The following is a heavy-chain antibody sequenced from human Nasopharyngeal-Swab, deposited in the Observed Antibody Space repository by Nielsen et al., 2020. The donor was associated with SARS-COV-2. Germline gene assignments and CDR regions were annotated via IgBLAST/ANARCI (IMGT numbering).Heavy chain of an antibody. CDR2: IKSDGSSI. D-gene: IGHD3-22*01. CDR3: AREERTPMIVVVIAYAFDI. J-gene: IGHJ3*02. V-gene: IGHV3-74*01. Sequence: ETLSLTCAASGFTFSSYWTHWVRQAPGKGLVWVARIKSDGSSISYADSVKGRFTISRDNAKNTLYLQMNSLRAEDTAVYYCAREERTPMIVVVIAYAFDIWGQGTMVTVSS. CDR1: GFTFSSYW.